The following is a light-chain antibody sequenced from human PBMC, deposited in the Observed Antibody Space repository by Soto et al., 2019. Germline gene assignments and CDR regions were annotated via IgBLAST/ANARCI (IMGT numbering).Light chain of an antibody. J-gene: IGLJ3*02. V-gene: IGLV2-11*01. CDR2: DVS. CDR3: CSSAGSYIRV. Sequence: QSALTQPRSVSGSPGQSVTISCTGTSSDVGGYNYVSWYQQYPGKAPRVIIYDVSSRPSGVPDRFSGSKTGNTASLTISGLHAEEEADYHCCSSAGSYIRVFGGGTKLTVL. CDR1: SSDVGGYNY.